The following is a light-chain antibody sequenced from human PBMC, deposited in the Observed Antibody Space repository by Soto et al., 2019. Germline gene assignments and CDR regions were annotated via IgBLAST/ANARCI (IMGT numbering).Light chain of an antibody. CDR1: QTISSW. CDR3: QHYNSYSEA. J-gene: IGKJ1*01. CDR2: KAS. V-gene: IGKV1-5*03. Sequence: IQVTQSPSILSASVGDRVTITCRASQTISSWLAWYQQKPGKAPKLLIYKASTLKSGVPSRFSGSGSGTEFTLTISSLQPDDFATYYCQHYNSYSEAFGQGTKVDIK.